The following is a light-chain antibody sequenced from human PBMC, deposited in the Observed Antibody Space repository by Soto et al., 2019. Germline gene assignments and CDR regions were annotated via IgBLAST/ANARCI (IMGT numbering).Light chain of an antibody. CDR1: QSVSGSY. V-gene: IGKV3-20*01. CDR3: QQYGRSPQII. Sequence: EAVLTQSPGTLSLSPGERATLSCRASQSVSGSYLAWYQQKPGQAPRLLIYGVSSRVTGIPDRFSGSGSGTDFTLTISRLEPEDCALYYCQQYGRSPQIIFGQGTRLEIK. CDR2: GVS. J-gene: IGKJ5*01.